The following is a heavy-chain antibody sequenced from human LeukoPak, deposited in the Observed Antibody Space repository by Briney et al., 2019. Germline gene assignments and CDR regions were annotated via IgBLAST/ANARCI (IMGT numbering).Heavy chain of an antibody. J-gene: IGHJ4*02. Sequence: GGSLRLSCAASGFTVSSNYMSWVRQAPGKGLEWVSVIYSGGSTYYADSVKGRFTISRDNSKNTLYLQMNSLRPDDTAVYYCARDSSDANIDYWGQGTLVTVSS. V-gene: IGHV3-53*05. CDR1: GFTVSSNY. D-gene: IGHD1/OR15-1a*01. CDR2: IYSGGST. CDR3: ARDSSDANIDY.